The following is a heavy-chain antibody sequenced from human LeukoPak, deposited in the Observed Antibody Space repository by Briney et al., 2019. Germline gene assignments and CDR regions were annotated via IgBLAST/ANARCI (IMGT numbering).Heavy chain of an antibody. CDR3: ARKGYCSGGSCYGVGY. CDR2: IYPGDSDT. CDR1: GYTFTSYW. J-gene: IGHJ4*02. D-gene: IGHD2-15*01. V-gene: IGHV5-51*01. Sequence: GESLKISCKASGYTFTSYWIGWVRQMPGKGLEWMGIIYPGDSDTRYSPSFQGQVTISADKSISTAYLRWSSLKASDTAMYYCARKGYCSGGSCYGVGYWGQGTLVTVSS.